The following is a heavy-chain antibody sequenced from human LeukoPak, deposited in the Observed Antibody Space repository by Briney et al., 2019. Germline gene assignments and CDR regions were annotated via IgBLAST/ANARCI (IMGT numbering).Heavy chain of an antibody. CDR3: AKDKGDFWSGHHY. V-gene: IGHV3-23*01. J-gene: IGHJ4*02. Sequence: GGSLRLSCAASGFSFRNAWMSWVRQAPGKGLEWVSSITGSGGSTYYADSVKGRFTISRDNSKNTLYLQMSSLRAEDTAVYYCAKDKGDFWSGHHYWGQGTLVTVSS. D-gene: IGHD3-3*01. CDR2: ITGSGGST. CDR1: GFSFRNAW.